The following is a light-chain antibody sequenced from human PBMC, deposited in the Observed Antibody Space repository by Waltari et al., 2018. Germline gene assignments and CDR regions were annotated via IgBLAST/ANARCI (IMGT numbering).Light chain of an antibody. Sequence: QSALTQTASVSGSPGQSITISCTGTSRDVGADNHISWYQQNPGKAPNVMIYDVSHPPSGVSNRFSGSKSGNTASLSISGLQAEDEADYYCSSFTTSSTYVFGTGTKVTVL. CDR3: SSFTTSSTYV. CDR1: SRDVGADNH. CDR2: DVS. J-gene: IGLJ1*01. V-gene: IGLV2-14*03.